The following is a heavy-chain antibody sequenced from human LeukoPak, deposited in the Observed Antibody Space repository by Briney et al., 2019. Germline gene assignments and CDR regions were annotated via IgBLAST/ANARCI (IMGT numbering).Heavy chain of an antibody. V-gene: IGHV4-39*01. CDR3: ARNDGATIYSGMDV. CDR2: VYYSGST. Sequence: SETLSLTCTVSGDSISSSAYYWGWIRQPPGKGLEWIGSVYYSGSTYYNPSLKSRVTMFVDTSKKQFSLKLSSVTAADTAVYYCARNDGATIYSGMDVWGQGTTVIVSS. CDR1: GDSISSSAYY. J-gene: IGHJ6*02. D-gene: IGHD5-12*01.